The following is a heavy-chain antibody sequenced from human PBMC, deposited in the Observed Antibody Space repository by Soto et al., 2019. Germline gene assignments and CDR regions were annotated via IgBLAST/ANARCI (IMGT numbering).Heavy chain of an antibody. CDR2: ISAYNGNT. D-gene: IGHD6-6*01. J-gene: IGHJ6*03. CDR3: ARERVSRLYYYYYMDV. V-gene: IGHV1-18*01. Sequence: QVQLVQSGAEVKKPGASVKVSCKASGYTFTSYGISWVRQAPGQGLEWMGWISAYNGNTNYAQKLQGRVTMTTDTSTSTAYMELRSLRYDDKAVYYCARERVSRLYYYYYMDVWGKGTTVTVSS. CDR1: GYTFTSYG.